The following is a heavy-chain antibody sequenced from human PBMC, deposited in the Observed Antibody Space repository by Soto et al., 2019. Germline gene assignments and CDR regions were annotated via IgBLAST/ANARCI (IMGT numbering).Heavy chain of an antibody. CDR1: GGSISSYY. J-gene: IGHJ5*01. CDR3: ASVCASGDSLWGWNGRWFDS. D-gene: IGHD3-16*01. V-gene: IGHV4-59*01. Sequence: SETLSLTCTVSGGSISSYYWSWIRQPPGKGLEWIGYIYYSGSTNYNPSLKSRVTISVDTSKNQFSLKLSSVTAADTAVYYCASVCASGDSLWGWNGRWFDSWGQGTLVTVSS. CDR2: IYYSGST.